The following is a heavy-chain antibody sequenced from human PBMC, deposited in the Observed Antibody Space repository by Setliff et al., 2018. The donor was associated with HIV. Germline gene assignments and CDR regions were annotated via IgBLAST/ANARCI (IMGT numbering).Heavy chain of an antibody. CDR3: ARHKADTAMVRYYYYYYMDV. J-gene: IGHJ6*03. V-gene: IGHV5-51*01. D-gene: IGHD5-18*01. CDR1: GYSFTSYW. CDR2: IYPGDSDT. Sequence: ESLKISCKGSGYSFTSYWIGWVRQMPGKGLEWMGIIYPGDSDTRYSPSFQGQVTISADKSISTAYLQWSSLKASDTAMYYCARHKADTAMVRYYYYYYMDVWGKGTTVTVSS.